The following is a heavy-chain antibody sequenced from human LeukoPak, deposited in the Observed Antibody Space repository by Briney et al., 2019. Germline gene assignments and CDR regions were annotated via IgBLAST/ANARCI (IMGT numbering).Heavy chain of an antibody. D-gene: IGHD6-6*01. CDR3: ARATFARPFDY. V-gene: IGHV3-21*01. J-gene: IGHJ4*02. CDR1: GFPFNEYS. CDR2: ISSSSSYI. Sequence: GGSLRLSCAASGFPFNEYSMNWVRQAPGKGLEWVSSISSSSSYIYYADSVKGRFTISRDNAKNSLYLQMNSLRAEDTAVYYCARATFARPFDYWGQGTLVTVSS.